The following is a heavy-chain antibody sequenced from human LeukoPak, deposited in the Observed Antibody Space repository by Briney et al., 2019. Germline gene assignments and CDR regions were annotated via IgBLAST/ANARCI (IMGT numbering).Heavy chain of an antibody. V-gene: IGHV4-38-2*02. CDR2: IYHSGST. D-gene: IGHD4-17*01. J-gene: IGHJ4*02. Sequence: SETLSLTCAVSGYSISSGYYWGWIRQPPGKGLEWIGSIYHSGSTYYNPSLKSRVTISVDTSKNQFSLKLTSVTAADTAVYYCARENYGDYEMGLWGQGTLVTVSS. CDR3: ARENYGDYEMGL. CDR1: GYSISSGYY.